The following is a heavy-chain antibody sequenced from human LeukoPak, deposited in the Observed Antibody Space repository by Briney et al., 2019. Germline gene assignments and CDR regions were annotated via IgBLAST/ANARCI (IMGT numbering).Heavy chain of an antibody. Sequence: ASVKVSCKASGYTFTGYYMHWVRQAPGQGLEWMGWINPNSGGTDHAQKFQGRVTMTRDTSISTAFMELSSLRSDDTAVYYCARDWLTSRWVDYWGQGTLVTVS. CDR2: INPNSGGT. D-gene: IGHD6-13*01. V-gene: IGHV1-2*02. CDR3: ARDWLTSRWVDY. CDR1: GYTFTGYY. J-gene: IGHJ4*02.